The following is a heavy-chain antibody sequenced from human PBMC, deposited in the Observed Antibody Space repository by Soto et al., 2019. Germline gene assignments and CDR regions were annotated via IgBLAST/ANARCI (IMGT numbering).Heavy chain of an antibody. Sequence: GGSLRLSCAASGFTFSSYGMHWVRQAPGKGLEWVAVISYDGSNKYYADSVKGRFTISRDNSKNTLYLQVNSLRAEDTAVYYCAKETFSYCTNGVCTVEYWGQGTLVTVSS. D-gene: IGHD2-8*01. CDR3: AKETFSYCTNGVCTVEY. CDR1: GFTFSSYG. J-gene: IGHJ4*02. V-gene: IGHV3-30*18. CDR2: ISYDGSNK.